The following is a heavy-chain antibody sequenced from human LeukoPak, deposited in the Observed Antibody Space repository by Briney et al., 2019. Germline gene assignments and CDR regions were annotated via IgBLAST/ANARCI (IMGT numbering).Heavy chain of an antibody. V-gene: IGHV4-59*01. J-gene: IGHJ4*02. D-gene: IGHD1-26*01. CDR2: IYYSGST. Sequence: SETLSLTCTVSGGSISSYYWSWIRQPPGKGLEWIGYIYYSGSTNYNPSLKSRVTISVDTSKNQFSLKLSFVTAADTAVYYCARDSGSPTFDYWGQGTLVTVSS. CDR3: ARDSGSPTFDY. CDR1: GGSISSYY.